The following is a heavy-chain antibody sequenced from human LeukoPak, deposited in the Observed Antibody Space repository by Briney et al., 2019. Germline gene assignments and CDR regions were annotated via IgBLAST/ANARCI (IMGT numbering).Heavy chain of an antibody. CDR1: GGSISSSNW. CDR3: AKSNGYGLIDI. D-gene: IGHD3-22*01. Sequence: SETLSLTCAVSGGSISSSNWWSWVRQPPGKGLEWIGNIFYSGSTYYSPSLKSRVTISLDTSRNQFSLKLNSVTAADTAVYYCAKSNGYGLIDIWGQGTMVTVS. CDR2: IFYSGST. J-gene: IGHJ3*02. V-gene: IGHV4-4*02.